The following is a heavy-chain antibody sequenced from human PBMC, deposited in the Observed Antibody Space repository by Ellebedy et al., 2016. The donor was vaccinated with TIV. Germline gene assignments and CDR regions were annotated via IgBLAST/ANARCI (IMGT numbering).Heavy chain of an antibody. J-gene: IGHJ4*02. Sequence: GGSLRLXCAASGFTFSSYAMHWVRQAPGKGLEWVAVISYDGSNKYYADSVKGRFTISRDNPKNTLYLQMNSLRAEDTAVYYCAKLSHYDFWSGSEPNDYWGQGTLVTVSS. CDR1: GFTFSSYA. CDR3: AKLSHYDFWSGSEPNDY. D-gene: IGHD3-3*01. V-gene: IGHV3-30-3*02. CDR2: ISYDGSNK.